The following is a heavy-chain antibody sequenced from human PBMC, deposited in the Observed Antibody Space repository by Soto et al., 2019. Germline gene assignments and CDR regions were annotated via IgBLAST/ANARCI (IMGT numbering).Heavy chain of an antibody. CDR3: ARDKITGLFDY. J-gene: IGHJ4*02. D-gene: IGHD2-8*02. CDR2: INHSGST. Sequence: SETLSLTCIVSSGSMSSSLNHWGWIRQPPGTGLEWIGEINHSGSTNYNPSLKSRVTISVDTSKNQFSLKLTSVTAADTAVYYRARDKITGLFDYWGQGTLVT. V-gene: IGHV4-39*07. CDR1: SGSMSSSLNH.